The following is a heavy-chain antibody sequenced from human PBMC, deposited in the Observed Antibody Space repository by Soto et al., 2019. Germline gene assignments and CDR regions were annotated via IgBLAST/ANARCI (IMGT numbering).Heavy chain of an antibody. J-gene: IGHJ4*02. Sequence: SETLSLTCAVYGGSFSGYYWSWIRQPPGKGLEWIGEINHSGSTNYNPSLKSRVTISVDTSKNQFSLKLSSVTAADTAVYYCASAPHYDILTGYKYALDYWGQGTLVTVSS. CDR1: GGSFSGYY. CDR2: INHSGST. D-gene: IGHD3-9*01. CDR3: ASAPHYDILTGYKYALDY. V-gene: IGHV4-34*01.